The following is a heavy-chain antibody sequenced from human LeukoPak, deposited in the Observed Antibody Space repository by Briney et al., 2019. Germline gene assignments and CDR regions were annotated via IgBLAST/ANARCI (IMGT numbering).Heavy chain of an antibody. D-gene: IGHD6-13*01. CDR1: GFTFDDYA. CDR2: ISWNSGSI. CDR3: AKGYSRSWYVFDY. J-gene: IGHJ4*02. Sequence: GGSLILSCAASGFTFDDYAMHWVRQAPGKGLEWVSGISWNSGSIGYADSVKGRFTISRDNAKNSLYLQMNSLRAEDTALYYCAKGYSRSWYVFDYWGQGTLVTVSS. V-gene: IGHV3-9*01.